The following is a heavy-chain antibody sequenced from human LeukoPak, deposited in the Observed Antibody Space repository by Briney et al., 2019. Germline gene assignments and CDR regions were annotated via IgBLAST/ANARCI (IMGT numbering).Heavy chain of an antibody. CDR1: GFTFNSYT. CDR2: INGDESST. D-gene: IGHD1-26*01. V-gene: IGHV3-74*01. J-gene: IGHJ4*02. Sequence: GGSLRLSCEASGFTFNSYTMNWVRQAPGRGLEWVSRINGDESSTNYADSVKGRFTISRDDAKDTLYLHMNSLTAEDTAVYYCARGAKWAYYFDYWGQGTLVTVSS. CDR3: ARGAKWAYYFDY.